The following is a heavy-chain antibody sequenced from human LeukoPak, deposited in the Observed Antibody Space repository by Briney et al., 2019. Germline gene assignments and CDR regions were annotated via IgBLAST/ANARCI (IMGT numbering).Heavy chain of an antibody. D-gene: IGHD3-16*01. V-gene: IGHV3-48*02. Sequence: GGSLRLSCTASGFTFSSHNMNWVRQAPGKGLEWVSSITVSRSAMYYADSVKGRFTVSRDNAKNSLYLQMNGLRDEDTAAYYCARDLGGGGVFDYWGQGTLVTVSS. J-gene: IGHJ4*02. CDR1: GFTFSSHN. CDR3: ARDLGGGGVFDY. CDR2: ITVSRSAM.